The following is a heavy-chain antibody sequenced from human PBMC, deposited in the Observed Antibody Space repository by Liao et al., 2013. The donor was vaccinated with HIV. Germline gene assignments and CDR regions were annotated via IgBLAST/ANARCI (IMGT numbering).Heavy chain of an antibody. CDR2: IYTNGST. V-gene: IGHV4-61*02. CDR1: GVSISSGRHY. Sequence: QVQLQESGPGLVKPSQTLSLTCTVSGVSISSGRHYWSWIRQPAGKGLEWIGRIYTNGSTNYHPSLKSRVSMSVDTSKNQFSLNLTSVTAADTAVYYCAREETSSYFDFWSGFYYYYYTDVWGKGTTVTVSS. CDR3: AREETSSYFDFWSGFYYYYYTDV. J-gene: IGHJ6*03. D-gene: IGHD3-3*01.